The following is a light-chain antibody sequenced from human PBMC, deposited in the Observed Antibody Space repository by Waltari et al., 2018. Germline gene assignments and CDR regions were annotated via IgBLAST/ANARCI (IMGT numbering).Light chain of an antibody. CDR3: QAWDGATYLV. J-gene: IGLJ3*02. Sequence: SYDLTQTSSLSVSPGETATITCSGHKLEDKYTCWYQQKPGQSPILIIYQDTKRPSGIYERFSGSNSGNTATLTISGTQTTDEAVYYCQAWDGATYLVFGGGTKLTV. CDR1: KLEDKY. V-gene: IGLV3-1*01. CDR2: QDT.